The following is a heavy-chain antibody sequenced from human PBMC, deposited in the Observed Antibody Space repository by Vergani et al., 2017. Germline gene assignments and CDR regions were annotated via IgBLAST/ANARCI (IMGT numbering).Heavy chain of an antibody. CDR3: ASVNFALGGHHPYFDY. Sequence: QVQLQESGPGLVKPSETLSLTCTVSGGSISIYYWSWIRQPPGKGLEWIGYIYYSGSTNYNPSLKSRVTISVDTSKNQFSLKLSSVTAADTAVYYCASVNFALGGHHPYFDYWGQGTLVTVSS. D-gene: IGHD1-14*01. CDR1: GGSISIYY. J-gene: IGHJ4*02. CDR2: IYYSGST. V-gene: IGHV4-59*12.